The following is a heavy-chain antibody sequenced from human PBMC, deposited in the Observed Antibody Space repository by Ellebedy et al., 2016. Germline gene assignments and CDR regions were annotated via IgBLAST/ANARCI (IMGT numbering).Heavy chain of an antibody. V-gene: IGHV6-1*01. CDR1: GDSVSSNSAA. J-gene: IGHJ6*02. CDR2: TYYRSKWYN. D-gene: IGHD5-24*01. CDR3: ARDNGRWLQSYWYYYGMDV. Sequence: SQTLSLTCAISGDSVSSNSAAWNWLRQSPSRGLEWQGRTYYRSKWYNDYAESVKSRITINPDTSKNQFSLQLNSVTPEDTAVYYCARDNGRWLQSYWYYYGMDVWGQGTTVTVSS.